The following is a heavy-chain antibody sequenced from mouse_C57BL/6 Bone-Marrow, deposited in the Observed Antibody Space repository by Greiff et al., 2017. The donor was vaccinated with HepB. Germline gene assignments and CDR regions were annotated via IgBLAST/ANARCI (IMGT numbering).Heavy chain of an antibody. D-gene: IGHD1-1*01. CDR3: ASLHYYGSSHDY. Sequence: QVQLQQSGAELVKPGASVKISCKASGYAFSSYWMNWVKQRPGKGLEWIGQIYPGDGDTNYNGKFKGKATLTADKSSSTAYMQLSSLTSEDSAVYFCASLHYYGSSHDYWGQGTTLTVSS. V-gene: IGHV1-80*01. CDR2: IYPGDGDT. CDR1: GYAFSSYW. J-gene: IGHJ2*01.